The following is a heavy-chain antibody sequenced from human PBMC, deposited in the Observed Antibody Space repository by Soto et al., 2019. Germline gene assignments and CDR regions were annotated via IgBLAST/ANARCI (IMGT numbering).Heavy chain of an antibody. CDR1: GYTFTSYA. V-gene: IGHV1-3*01. CDR2: INAGNGNT. J-gene: IGHJ6*03. CDR3: ARAPVDYYYYYYMDV. Sequence: QVQLVQSGAEVKKPGASVKVSCKASGYTFTSYAMHWVRQAPGQRLEWMGWINAGNGNTKYSQKFQGRVTITRDTSASTAYMELSSLRSDDTAVYYCARAPVDYYYYYYMDVWGKGTTVTVSS.